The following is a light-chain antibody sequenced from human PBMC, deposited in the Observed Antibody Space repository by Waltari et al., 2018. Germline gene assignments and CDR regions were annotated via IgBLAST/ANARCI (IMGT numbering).Light chain of an antibody. J-gene: IGLJ3*02. CDR2: EVR. V-gene: IGLV2-14*01. Sequence: QSALIQPASVSGSPGQSITISCTGTSSDVGGYNFVSWYQHHPGTAPKLLIYEVRDRPSGVSSRFFGAQTGDRASLTISGLLPEDEADYFCTSYTASSTLVFGGGTKVTVL. CDR1: SSDVGGYNF. CDR3: TSYTASSTLV.